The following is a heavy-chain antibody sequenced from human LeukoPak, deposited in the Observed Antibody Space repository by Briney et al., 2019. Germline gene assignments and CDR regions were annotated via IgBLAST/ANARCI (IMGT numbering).Heavy chain of an antibody. CDR1: GGTFSSFA. V-gene: IGHV1-69*13. D-gene: IGHD3-3*01. J-gene: IGHJ5*02. Sequence: SVKVSCKASGGTFSSFALSWVRQAPGHGLEWLGVIIPIFGTTNYAQIFQGRLAITADVSSSTAYMELSSLRYDDSAVYYCARAAFWSGYLGFDPWGQGTLVTVSS. CDR3: ARAAFWSGYLGFDP. CDR2: IIPIFGTT.